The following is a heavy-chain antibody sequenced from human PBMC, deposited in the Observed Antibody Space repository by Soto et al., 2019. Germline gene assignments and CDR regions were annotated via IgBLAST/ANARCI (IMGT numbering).Heavy chain of an antibody. CDR3: ARDRFVLAYGMDV. CDR1: GITVNSNY. D-gene: IGHD3-3*02. V-gene: IGHV3-53*01. CDR2: IYSGGST. Sequence: EVQLVESGGGLIQPGGCLRVSCAASGITVNSNYMSWVRQAPGKGLEWVSVIYSGGSTYYADSVKGRFTISRDNSKNTLYLQMNSLRAEDTAVYYCARDRFVLAYGMDVWGQGTTVTVSS. J-gene: IGHJ6*02.